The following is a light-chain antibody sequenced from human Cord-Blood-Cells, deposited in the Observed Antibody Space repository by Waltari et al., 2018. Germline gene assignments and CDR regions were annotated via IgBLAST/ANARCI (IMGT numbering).Light chain of an antibody. CDR3: SAYTGSSTGV. V-gene: IGLV2-14*01. CDR2: DVS. Sequence: QSALTQPASVSGSPGQSITISCTGTSSDVGGYNYVSWYHKHHGKAPKLMIYDVSNRRAWVSNRFSGSKSVNMASLTSSGLQADDESDYYCSAYTGSSTGVFGGGTKLTVL. J-gene: IGLJ3*02. CDR1: SSDVGGYNY.